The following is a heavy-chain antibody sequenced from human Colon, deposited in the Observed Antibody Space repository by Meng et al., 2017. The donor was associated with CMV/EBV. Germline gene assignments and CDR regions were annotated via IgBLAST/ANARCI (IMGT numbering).Heavy chain of an antibody. CDR3: AHRGGIAVAGNWFDP. CDR2: IYWDDDK. V-gene: IGHV2-5*02. D-gene: IGHD6-19*01. J-gene: IGHJ5*02. CDR1: GFSLSASGVG. Sequence: QITLKESGPTLXXXXXTXTLXXXXSGFSLSASGVGVGWIRQPPGKALEWLALIYWDDDKRYSPSLKSRLNITKDTSKNQVVLTMTNMDPVDTATYYCAHRGGIAVAGNWFDPWGQGTLVTVSS.